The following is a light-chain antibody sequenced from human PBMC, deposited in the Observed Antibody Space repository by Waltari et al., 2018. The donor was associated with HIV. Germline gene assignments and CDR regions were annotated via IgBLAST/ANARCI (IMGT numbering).Light chain of an antibody. CDR1: SSNIGNNY. J-gene: IGLJ3*02. V-gene: IGLV1-51*01. Sequence: QSVLTQPPSVSAAPGQKVTISCSGSSSNIGNNYVSWYQQLPGTAPKLLIYDNNKGPLGIPDRFSGAKAGTSASLGSTGLQTGDEADYYCGTWDSSLSAGVFGGGTKLTVL. CDR3: GTWDSSLSAGV. CDR2: DNN.